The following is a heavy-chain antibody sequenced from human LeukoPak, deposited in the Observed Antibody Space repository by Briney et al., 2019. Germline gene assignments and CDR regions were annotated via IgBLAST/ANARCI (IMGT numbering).Heavy chain of an antibody. CDR3: AGSTVTRLAEYFQH. J-gene: IGHJ1*01. CDR1: GGTFSSYA. D-gene: IGHD4-17*01. V-gene: IGHV1-69*13. Sequence: ASVKVSYKASGGTFSSYAISWVRQAPGQGLEWMGGIIPIFGIANYAQKFQGRVTITAEESTSTAYMELSSLRSEDTAVYYCAGSTVTRLAEYFQHWGQGTLVTVSS. CDR2: IIPIFGIA.